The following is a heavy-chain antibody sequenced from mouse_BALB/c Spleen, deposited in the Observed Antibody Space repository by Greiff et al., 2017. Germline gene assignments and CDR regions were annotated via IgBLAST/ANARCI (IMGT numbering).Heavy chain of an antibody. CDR2: INPSNGGT. D-gene: IGHD2-4*01. J-gene: IGHJ3*01. V-gene: IGHV1S81*02. Sequence: QVQLQQSGAELVKPGASVKLSCKASGYTFTSYYMYWVKQRPGQGLEWIGEINPSNGGTNFNEKFKSKATLTVDKSSSTAYMQLSSLTSEDSAVYYCTRPYEYDEGVWFAYWGQGTLVTVSA. CDR1: GYTFTSYY. CDR3: TRPYEYDEGVWFAY.